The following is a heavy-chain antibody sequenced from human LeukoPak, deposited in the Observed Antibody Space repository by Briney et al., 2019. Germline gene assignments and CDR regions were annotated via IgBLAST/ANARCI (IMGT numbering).Heavy chain of an antibody. Sequence: PSETLSLTCAVYGGSFSGYYWSWIRQPPGKGLEWIGEINHSGSTNYNPSLKSRVTISVDTSKNQFSLKLSSVTAADTAVYYCATGSGSYFPAASWGQGTLVTVSS. CDR1: GGSFSGYY. CDR2: INHSGST. J-gene: IGHJ5*02. V-gene: IGHV4-34*01. CDR3: ATGSGSYFPAAS. D-gene: IGHD3-10*01.